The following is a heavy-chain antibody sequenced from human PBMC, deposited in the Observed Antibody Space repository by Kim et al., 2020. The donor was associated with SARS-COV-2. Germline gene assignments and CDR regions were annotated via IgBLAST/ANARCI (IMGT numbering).Heavy chain of an antibody. CDR2: ISSSSSYI. J-gene: IGHJ4*02. D-gene: IGHD3-22*01. CDR1: GFTFSSYS. CDR3: ARSGFDSSGYYIDY. Sequence: GGSLRLSCAASGFTFSSYSMNWVRQAPGKGLEWVSSISSSSSYIYYADSVKGRFTISRDNAKNSLYLQMNSLRAEDTAVYYCARSGFDSSGYYIDYWGQGTLVTVSS. V-gene: IGHV3-21*01.